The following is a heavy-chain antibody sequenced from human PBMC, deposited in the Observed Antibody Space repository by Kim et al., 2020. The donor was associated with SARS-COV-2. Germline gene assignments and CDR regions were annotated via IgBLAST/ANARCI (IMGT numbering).Heavy chain of an antibody. J-gene: IGHJ4*02. V-gene: IGHV1-3*01. Sequence: SQKFQGRVTITRDTSASTAYMERSRLRSEDTAVYYCAAAYSSGWYSFDYWGQGTLVTVSS. D-gene: IGHD6-19*01. CDR3: AAAYSSGWYSFDY.